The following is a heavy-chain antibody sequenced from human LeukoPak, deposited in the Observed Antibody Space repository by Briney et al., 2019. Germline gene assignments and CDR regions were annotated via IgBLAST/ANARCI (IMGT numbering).Heavy chain of an antibody. V-gene: IGHV4-39*07. CDR3: ASLSSGYS. CDR1: GASISSSSYY. D-gene: IGHD3-22*01. J-gene: IGHJ4*02. Sequence: SETLSLTCTVSGASISSSSYYWGWIRQPPGKGLEWIGSIYYSGSTYYNPSLKSRVTISVDTSKNQFSLKLSSVTAADTAVYYCASLSSGYSWGQGTLVTVSS. CDR2: IYYSGST.